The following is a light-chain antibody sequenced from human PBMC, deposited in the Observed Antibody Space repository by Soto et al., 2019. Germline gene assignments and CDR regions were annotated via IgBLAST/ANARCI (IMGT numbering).Light chain of an antibody. CDR3: QSYDTSLSGVV. CDR1: SSNIGIPYD. J-gene: IGLJ2*01. V-gene: IGLV1-40*01. CDR2: GVS. Sequence: QSVLTQPPSVSGAPGQRVTISCTGSSSNIGIPYDVHWYQQLPGTAPKLLIYGVSNRPSGVPDRFSGSKSGTSASLAITGLQAEDEADYYCQSYDTSLSGVVFGGGTKLTVL.